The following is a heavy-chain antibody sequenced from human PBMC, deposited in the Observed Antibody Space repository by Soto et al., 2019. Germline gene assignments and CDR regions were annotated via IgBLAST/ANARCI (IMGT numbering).Heavy chain of an antibody. CDR2: IFYTGST. V-gene: IGHV4-59*08. Sequence: SEPLSLTCTVSDGSISSYYWGWIRQPTGKGLEWIGYIFYTGSTNYNPSLKSRVTISVDTSKNQFSLKLSSVTAADTAVYYCARHYPIGNNWKYFDYWGQGTLVTVSS. CDR1: DGSISSYY. D-gene: IGHD1-1*01. CDR3: ARHYPIGNNWKYFDY. J-gene: IGHJ4*02.